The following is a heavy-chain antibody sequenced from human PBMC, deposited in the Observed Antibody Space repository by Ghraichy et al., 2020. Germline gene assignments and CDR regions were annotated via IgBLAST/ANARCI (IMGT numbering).Heavy chain of an antibody. Sequence: GGSLRLSCAASGFTFSSYEMNWVRQAPGKGLEWVSYISSSGSTIYYADSVKGRFTISRDNAKNSLYLQMNSLRAEDTAVYYCARDLNIGNQRDYWGQGTLVTVSS. J-gene: IGHJ4*02. CDR3: ARDLNIGNQRDY. D-gene: IGHD4-23*01. CDR2: ISSSGSTI. CDR1: GFTFSSYE. V-gene: IGHV3-48*03.